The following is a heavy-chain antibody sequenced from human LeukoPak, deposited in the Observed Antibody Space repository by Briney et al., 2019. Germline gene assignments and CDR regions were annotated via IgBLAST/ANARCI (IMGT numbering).Heavy chain of an antibody. CDR1: GDSIRNYY. V-gene: IGHV4-4*07. J-gene: IGHJ5*02. CDR2: IYTSGTT. CDR3: ARESKSYDGSGYHHDR. D-gene: IGHD3-22*01. Sequence: SETLSLTCSVSGDSIRNYYWSWIRQPAGKGLEWIGRIYTSGTTDYNPSLKSRLTMSVDTSRNYFSLKLTSVTAADTAVYYCARESKSYDGSGYHHDRWGQGALVTVSS.